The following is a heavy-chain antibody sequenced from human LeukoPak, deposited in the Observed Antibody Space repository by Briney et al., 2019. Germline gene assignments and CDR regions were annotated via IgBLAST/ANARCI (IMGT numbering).Heavy chain of an antibody. CDR2: IYTSGST. V-gene: IGHV4-4*07. CDR3: ARVVYYDSSGYYAPRFDY. CDR1: GGSISSYY. Sequence: SETLSLTCTVSGGSISSYYWSWIRQPAGKGLEWIGRIYTSGSTNYNPSLKSRVTMSVDTSKNQSSLKLSSVTAADTAVYYCARVVYYDSSGYYAPRFDYWGQGTLVTVSS. D-gene: IGHD3-22*01. J-gene: IGHJ4*02.